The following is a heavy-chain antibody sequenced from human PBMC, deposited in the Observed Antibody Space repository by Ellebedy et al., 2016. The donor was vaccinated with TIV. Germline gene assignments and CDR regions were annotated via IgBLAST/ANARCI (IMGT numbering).Heavy chain of an antibody. V-gene: IGHV3-23*01. D-gene: IGHD1-1*01. CDR3: AVTTGTATTSRFEY. J-gene: IGHJ4*02. CDR1: GFTFSGYS. Sequence: GGSLRLXCAGSGFTFSGYSMNWVRQAPGKGLDWVSVISGSGGTTYYADSVKGRFTISRDNSKNTLYLQMNSLRADDTAVYYCAVTTGTATTSRFEYWGQGILVTVSS. CDR2: ISGSGGTT.